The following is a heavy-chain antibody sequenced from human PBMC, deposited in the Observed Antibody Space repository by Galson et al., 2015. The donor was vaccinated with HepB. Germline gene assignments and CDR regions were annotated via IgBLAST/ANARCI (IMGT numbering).Heavy chain of an antibody. D-gene: IGHD1-26*01. V-gene: IGHV3-30*18. CDR1: GFTFSSYG. Sequence: SLRLSCAASGFTFSSYGMHWVRQAPGKGLEWVAVISYDGSNKYYADSVKGRFTISRDNSKNTLYLQMNSLRAEDTAVYCCAKGGVGATMYYFDYWGQGTLVTVSS. CDR3: AKGGVGATMYYFDY. CDR2: ISYDGSNK. J-gene: IGHJ4*02.